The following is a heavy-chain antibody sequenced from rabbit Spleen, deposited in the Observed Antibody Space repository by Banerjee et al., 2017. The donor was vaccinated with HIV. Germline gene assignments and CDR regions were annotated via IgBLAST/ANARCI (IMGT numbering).Heavy chain of an antibody. V-gene: IGHV1S45*01. CDR1: GFSFSSSYW. CDR2: IYTGDGST. Sequence: EESGGDLVKPEGSLTLTCTASGFSFSSSYWICWVRQAPGKGLEWIGCIYTGDGSTCYASWVNGRFSISKTSSTVDLKMTSLTAADTATYFCAREHYSDYIYTADLWGQGTLVTVS. CDR3: AREHYSDYIYTADL. D-gene: IGHD2-1*01. J-gene: IGHJ3*01.